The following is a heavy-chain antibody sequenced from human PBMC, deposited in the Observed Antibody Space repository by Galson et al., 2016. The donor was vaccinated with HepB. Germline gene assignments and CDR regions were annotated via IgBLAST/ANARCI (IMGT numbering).Heavy chain of an antibody. J-gene: IGHJ5*02. CDR2: INPISGGT. CDR3: ARQWELSVVWFDP. V-gene: IGHV1-2*06. CDR1: GYSFTAYY. Sequence: SVKVSCKASGYSFTAYYLHWVRQAPGQGLEWMGRINPISGGTRYARKFQDRVTMTRDTSSSTAYMELSSLRSDDTAVYYCARQWELSVVWFDPWGQGTLVTVSS. D-gene: IGHD1-26*01.